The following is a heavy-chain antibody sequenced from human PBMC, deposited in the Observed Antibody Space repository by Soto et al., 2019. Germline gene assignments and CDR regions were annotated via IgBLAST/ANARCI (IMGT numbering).Heavy chain of an antibody. Sequence: SETLSLTCTVSGGSISSYYWSWIRQPPGKGLEWIGYIYYSGSTNYNPSLKSRVTISVDTSKNQFSLKLSSVTAADTAVYYCARTPRCSSTSCYKRDYYYYGMDVWGQGTTVTVSS. V-gene: IGHV4-59*01. CDR3: ARTPRCSSTSCYKRDYYYYGMDV. D-gene: IGHD2-2*02. J-gene: IGHJ6*02. CDR2: IYYSGST. CDR1: GGSISSYY.